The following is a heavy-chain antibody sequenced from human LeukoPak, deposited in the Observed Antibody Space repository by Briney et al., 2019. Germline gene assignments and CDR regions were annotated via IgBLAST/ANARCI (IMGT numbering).Heavy chain of an antibody. Sequence: PGGSLRLSCAASGFTFSSYAMSWVRQAPGKGLEWVSSISNSGGRTFSTDSVKGRFTISRDNSKITLYLQMNSLRAEDTAVYYCAKSYNGYESKPDHWGQGTLVTVSS. CDR2: ISNSGGRT. V-gene: IGHV3-23*01. CDR1: GFTFSSYA. J-gene: IGHJ4*02. CDR3: AKSYNGYESKPDH. D-gene: IGHD5-12*01.